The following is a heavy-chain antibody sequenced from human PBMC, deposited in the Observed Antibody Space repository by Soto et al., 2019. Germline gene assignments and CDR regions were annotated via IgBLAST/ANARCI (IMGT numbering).Heavy chain of an antibody. CDR3: AKDGDSSSRLSGLLDY. V-gene: IGHV3-23*01. Sequence: GGFLRLSCAASGFTFSSYAMSWVRQAPGKGLEWVSAISGSGGSTYYADSVKGRFTISRDNSKNTLYLQMNSLRAEDTAVYYCAKDGDSSSRLSGLLDYWGQGTLVTVSS. D-gene: IGHD6-13*01. J-gene: IGHJ4*02. CDR2: ISGSGGST. CDR1: GFTFSSYA.